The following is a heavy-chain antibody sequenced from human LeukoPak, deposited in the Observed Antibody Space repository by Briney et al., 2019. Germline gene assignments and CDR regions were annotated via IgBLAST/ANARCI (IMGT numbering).Heavy chain of an antibody. CDR2: IYTSGAT. D-gene: IGHD3-10*01. V-gene: IGHV4-61*02. CDR1: SDSIGSSSYY. J-gene: IGHJ4*02. CDR3: ARAGGVLGYFDY. Sequence: NPSQTLSLTCTVSSDSIGSSSYYWTWIRQPAGKGLEWIGRIYTSGATTYNPSLKSRVTTSVDTSKNQFSLRLNSVTAADTAMYYCARAGGVLGYFDYWGRGSLVTVSS.